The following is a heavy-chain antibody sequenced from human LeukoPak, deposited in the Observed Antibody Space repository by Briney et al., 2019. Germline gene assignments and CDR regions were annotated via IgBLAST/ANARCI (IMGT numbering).Heavy chain of an antibody. D-gene: IGHD4-23*01. Sequence: PGGSLRLSCGASGFTFSSYAMPWVRQAPGKGLEWVAVISYDGSNEYYVDSVKGRFSISRDNSMKTLYPQMNSLRAEDTAVYYCAKDLTPYLYGGSSADYWGQGTLVTVSS. J-gene: IGHJ4*02. V-gene: IGHV3-30*18. CDR3: AKDLTPYLYGGSSADY. CDR1: GFTFSSYA. CDR2: ISYDGSNE.